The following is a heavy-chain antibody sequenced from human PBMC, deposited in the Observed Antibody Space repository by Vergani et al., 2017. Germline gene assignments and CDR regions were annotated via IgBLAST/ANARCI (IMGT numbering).Heavy chain of an antibody. CDR2: IKQDESEK. CDR3: ARHGGSGWSLDY. Sequence: EVQLVESGGGLVQPGGSLRLSFAASGFTFSSYWMSWVRQAPGKGLEWVANIKQDESEKYYVDSVKGRFTISRDNAKHSLYLQMNSLRAEDTAVYYCARHGGSGWSLDYWGQGTLVTVSS. D-gene: IGHD6-19*01. V-gene: IGHV3-7*01. CDR1: GFTFSSYW. J-gene: IGHJ4*02.